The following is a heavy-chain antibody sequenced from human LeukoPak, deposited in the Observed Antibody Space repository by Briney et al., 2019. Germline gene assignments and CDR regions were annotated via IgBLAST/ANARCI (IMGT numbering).Heavy chain of an antibody. CDR3: MRMRLASPGNVY. D-gene: IGHD6-13*01. CDR2: VSHDGDST. V-gene: IGHV3-30*04. J-gene: IGHJ4*02. CDR1: GFTFSNYA. Sequence: PGGSLRLSCAASGFTFSNYAMNWVRQAPGKGLEWVSIVSHDGDSTYYAGSVKGRFTISRDNSKSTLYPQMNNLTAEDTAIYSCMRMRLASPGNVYWGQGTLVTVSS.